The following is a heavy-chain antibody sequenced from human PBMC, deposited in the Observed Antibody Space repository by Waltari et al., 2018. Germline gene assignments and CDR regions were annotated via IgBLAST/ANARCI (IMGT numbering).Heavy chain of an antibody. CDR3: AKDMTRYSSSSDFDH. D-gene: IGHD6-6*01. Sequence: EVQLLESGGGLVQPGGSLTLSCAASGFTFKNYAMSWVRQGPGKGLERISGINDNGESTYYADFVKGRITISRDNSKNTLYLRMHSRRAEDTALYYCAKDMTRYSSSSDFDHWGQGTLVTVSS. V-gene: IGHV3-23*01. CDR2: INDNGEST. J-gene: IGHJ4*02. CDR1: GFTFKNYA.